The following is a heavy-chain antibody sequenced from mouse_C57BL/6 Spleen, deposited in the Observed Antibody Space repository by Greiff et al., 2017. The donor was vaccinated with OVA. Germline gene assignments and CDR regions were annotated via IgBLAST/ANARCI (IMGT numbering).Heavy chain of an antibody. CDR2: ISSGSSNI. CDR3: ARDGSSHWYFGV. CDR1: GFTFSDYG. J-gene: IGHJ1*03. D-gene: IGHD1-1*01. V-gene: IGHV5-17*01. Sequence: EVKLVESGGGLVKPGGSLKLSCAASGFTFSDYGMHWVRQAPEKGLEWVAYISSGSSNIYYADTVKGRFTISRDNAKNTLFLQMTSLRSEDTAMYYCARDGSSHWYFGVWGTRTTVTVSS.